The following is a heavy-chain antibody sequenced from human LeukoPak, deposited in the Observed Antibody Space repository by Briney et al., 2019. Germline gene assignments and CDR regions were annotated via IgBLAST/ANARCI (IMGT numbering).Heavy chain of an antibody. D-gene: IGHD3-9*01. CDR1: GGPISNNY. Sequence: PSETLSLTCTVSGGPISNNYWSWIRQSAGEGLEWNGRMSSSGDINYNPSLKSRVTMSVDTSKNQFSLKLASVTAADTAVYYCARDSLTWPYYMDVWGKGIAVTVSS. CDR3: ARDSLTWPYYMDV. J-gene: IGHJ6*03. V-gene: IGHV4-4*07. CDR2: MSSSGDI.